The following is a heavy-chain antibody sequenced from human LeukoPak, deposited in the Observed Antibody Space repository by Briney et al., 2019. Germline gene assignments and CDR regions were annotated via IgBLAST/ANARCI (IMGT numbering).Heavy chain of an antibody. D-gene: IGHD5-12*01. CDR1: GYTFTTYD. CDR2: MNPKSGNS. Sequence: ASVKVSCKASGYTFTTYDINWVRQAPGQGLEWMGWMNPKSGNSGFAQKFQGRVTMTWRTSVSTAYMELASLTSEDTAVYYCERSAGYGPLDYWGQGTLVTVSS. J-gene: IGHJ4*02. V-gene: IGHV1-8*01. CDR3: ERSAGYGPLDY.